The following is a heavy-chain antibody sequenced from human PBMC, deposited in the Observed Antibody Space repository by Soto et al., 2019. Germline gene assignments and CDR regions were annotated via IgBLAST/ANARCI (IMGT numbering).Heavy chain of an antibody. CDR2: ISGTGIDI. CDR3: ARERVVNYTDYYFDY. V-gene: IGHV3-21*01. J-gene: IGHJ4*01. CDR1: GFDFYYYN. D-gene: IGHD3-16*02. Sequence: GGSLRLSCAASGFDFYYYNMNWVRQAPGRGLEWVSSISGTGIDIHFADSVKGRFVISRDNAKTSLYLQMDSLRPEDTAVYYCARERVVNYTDYYFDYWGHGTLGAVSS.